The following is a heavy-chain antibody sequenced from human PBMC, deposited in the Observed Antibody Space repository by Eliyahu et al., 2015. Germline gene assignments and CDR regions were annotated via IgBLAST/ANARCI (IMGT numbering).Heavy chain of an antibody. Sequence: NTKYIPSLKNRLTISVDTSKNLFSLRLTSVTAADTAVYYCARGVSDFWSGFSAYYSGMDIWGQGTKVTVS. CDR2: NT. J-gene: IGHJ6*02. CDR3: ARGVSDFWSGFSAYYSGMDI. V-gene: IGHV4-34*01. D-gene: IGHD3-3*01.